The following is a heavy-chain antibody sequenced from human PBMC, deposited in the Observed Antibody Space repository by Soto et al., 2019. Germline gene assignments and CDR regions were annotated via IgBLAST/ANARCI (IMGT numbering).Heavy chain of an antibody. J-gene: IGHJ4*02. CDR3: ARDRNVYSSSWAPFDY. CDR1: GGTFSSYA. CDR2: IIPIFGTA. D-gene: IGHD6-13*01. Sequence: SVKVSCKASGGTFSSYAISWVRQAPGQGLEWMGGIIPIFGTANYAQKFQGRVTITADESTSTAYMELSSLRSEDTAVYYCARDRNVYSSSWAPFDYWGQGTLVTVSS. V-gene: IGHV1-69*13.